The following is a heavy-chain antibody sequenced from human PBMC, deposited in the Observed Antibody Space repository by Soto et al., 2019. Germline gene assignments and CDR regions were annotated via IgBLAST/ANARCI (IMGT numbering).Heavy chain of an antibody. CDR2: IYHSGST. CDR1: GDSISSSNW. Sequence: SETLSLTCAVSGDSISSSNWWSWVRQPPGKGLEWIGEIYHSGSTNYNPSLKSRVTISVDKSKNQFSLKLSSVTAADTAVYYCARSASGGYYYYYYGMDVWGQGTTVT. CDR3: ARSASGGYYYYYYGMDV. D-gene: IGHD3-10*01. V-gene: IGHV4-4*02. J-gene: IGHJ6*02.